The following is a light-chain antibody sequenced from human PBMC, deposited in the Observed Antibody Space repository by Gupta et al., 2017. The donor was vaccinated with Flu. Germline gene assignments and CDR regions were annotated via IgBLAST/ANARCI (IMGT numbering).Light chain of an antibody. V-gene: IGLV7-43*01. CDR1: TGAVNSGYN. CDR2: GAS. J-gene: IGLJ1*01. CDR3: LLYYGGAYV. Sequence: QPVVTQEPSLTVSPGWTVTLTCPSSTGAVNSGYNPHWIQQKPGQTPRALIFGASNKYSWTPARFSGSLLGGKAALTLSGVQPEDEAEYYCLLYYGGAYVFGTGTKVTVL.